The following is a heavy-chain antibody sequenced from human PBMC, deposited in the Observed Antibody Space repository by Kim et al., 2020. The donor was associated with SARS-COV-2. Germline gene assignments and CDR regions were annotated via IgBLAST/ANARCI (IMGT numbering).Heavy chain of an antibody. CDR3: AREVAARGYGMDV. V-gene: IGHV3-13*01. Sequence: PGSVTGRFTISRENAKNFLYLQMNSLRAGDTAVYYCAREVAARGYGMDVWGQGTTVTVSS. J-gene: IGHJ6*02. D-gene: IGHD6-6*01.